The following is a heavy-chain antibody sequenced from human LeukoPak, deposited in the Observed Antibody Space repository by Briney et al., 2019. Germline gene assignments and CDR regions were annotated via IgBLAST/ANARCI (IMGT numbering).Heavy chain of an antibody. CDR3: ATALAAAGAFFDY. D-gene: IGHD6-13*01. CDR2: FDPEDGET. V-gene: IGHV1-24*01. J-gene: IGHJ4*02. Sequence: ASVKVSCKVSGYTLTELSMHWVRQAPGKGLEWMGGFDPEDGETIYAQKFQGRVTMTEDTSTDTAYTELSSLRSEDTAVYYCATALAAAGAFFDYWGQGTLVTVSS. CDR1: GYTLTELS.